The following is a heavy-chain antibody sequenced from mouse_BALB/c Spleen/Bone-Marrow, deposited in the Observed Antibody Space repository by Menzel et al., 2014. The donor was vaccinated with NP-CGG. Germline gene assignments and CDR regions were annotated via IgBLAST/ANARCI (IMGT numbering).Heavy chain of an antibody. J-gene: IGHJ3*01. V-gene: IGHV4-1*02. Sequence: EVKVVESGGGLVQPGGSLKLSCAASGFDFSSYWMSWVRQAPGKGLEWIGEINPDSNTINYTPSLKDKFIISRDNAKNSLYLQMSKVRSEDTAVYYCARMGQYGWFAYWGQGTLVTVSA. CDR1: GFDFSSYW. CDR3: ARMGQYGWFAY. D-gene: IGHD1-1*01. CDR2: INPDSNTI.